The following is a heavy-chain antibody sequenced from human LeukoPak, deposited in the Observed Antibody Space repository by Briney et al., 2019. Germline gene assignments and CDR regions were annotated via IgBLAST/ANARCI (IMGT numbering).Heavy chain of an antibody. CDR1: GYTFSNSA. J-gene: IGHJ4*02. Sequence: ASVKVSCKASGYTFSNSAISWVRQAPGQSLEWMGWVSAYDSNTIYAQKFQGRFTMTTDTSTSTAYMELRSLRSDDTAVYYCARDFPSGGSGYWGQGTLVTVSS. D-gene: IGHD2-15*01. CDR2: VSAYDSNT. CDR3: ARDFPSGGSGY. V-gene: IGHV1-18*01.